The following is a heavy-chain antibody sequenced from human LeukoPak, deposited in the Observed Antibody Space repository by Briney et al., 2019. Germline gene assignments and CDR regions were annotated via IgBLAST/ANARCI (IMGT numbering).Heavy chain of an antibody. D-gene: IGHD5-24*01. V-gene: IGHV3-33*01. CDR1: GLTPSHYG. CDR2: IWFDGGKI. J-gene: IGHJ4*02. Sequence: GGSLRLSCAASGLTPSHYGMHWVRQAPGMGLEWVAVIWFDGGKIHYPDSVKGRFTISRDNSKNTLYLQMDNLRADDTAVYYCVRGSGGDGYSYWGDYWGQGTLVTVSP. CDR3: VRGSGGDGYSYWGDY.